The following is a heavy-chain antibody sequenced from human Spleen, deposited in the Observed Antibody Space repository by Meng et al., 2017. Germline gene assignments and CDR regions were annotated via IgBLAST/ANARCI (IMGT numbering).Heavy chain of an antibody. D-gene: IGHD4-11*01. CDR1: GGSFSGYY. CDR3: ARGPTTMAHDFDY. J-gene: IGHJ4*02. Sequence: QGQLQPWGAGLLQPSETLSLTCAVYGGSFSGYYWSWIRQPPGKGLEWIGEINHSGSTNYNPSLESRATISVDTSQNNLSLKLSSVTAADSAVYYCARGPTTMAHDFDYWGQGTLVTVSS. CDR2: INHSGST. V-gene: IGHV4-34*01.